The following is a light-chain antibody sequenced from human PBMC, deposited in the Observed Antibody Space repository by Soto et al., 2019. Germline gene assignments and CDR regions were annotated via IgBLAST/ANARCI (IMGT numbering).Light chain of an antibody. V-gene: IGKV3-15*01. CDR2: GAS. J-gene: IGKJ1*01. Sequence: RATDSGMARVAVGRNYLAWYRQKPGQAPRLLIYGASTRATGIPARISGSGSGTEFTLTITSLQSEDFAVYYCHQYNQWRTSGQRTKV. CDR3: HQYNQWRT. CDR1: VAVGRN.